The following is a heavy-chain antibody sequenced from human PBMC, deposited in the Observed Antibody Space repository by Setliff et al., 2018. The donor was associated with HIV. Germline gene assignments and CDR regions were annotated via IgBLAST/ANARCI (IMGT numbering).Heavy chain of an antibody. Sequence: SETLSLTCSVSGDSISSGSYYWSWIRLSAGKGLEWIGQIHTTGSTNYNPSLKSRVTISMDTSKNQFSLNLNSVTATDTAVYYCAKRTFGSGRLDPWGQGTLVTVSS. J-gene: IGHJ5*02. D-gene: IGHD3-16*01. CDR2: IHTTGST. V-gene: IGHV4-61*09. CDR1: GDSISSGSYY. CDR3: AKRTFGSGRLDP.